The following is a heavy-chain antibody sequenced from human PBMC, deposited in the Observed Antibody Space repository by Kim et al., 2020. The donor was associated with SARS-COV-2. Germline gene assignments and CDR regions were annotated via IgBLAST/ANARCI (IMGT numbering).Heavy chain of an antibody. D-gene: IGHD3-10*01. J-gene: IGHJ3*02. V-gene: IGHV4-61*01. CDR1: GDSVSGGSYY. CDR2: IHYSGST. CDR3: ARVSGSSDAFDT. Sequence: SETLSLTCTVSGDSVSGGSYYWSWIRQPPGKGLEWIGYIHYSGSTNYNPSLKSRVTISVDTYKNQFSLKLRSVTAADTAVYYCARVSGSSDAFDTWGQGTKVTVSS.